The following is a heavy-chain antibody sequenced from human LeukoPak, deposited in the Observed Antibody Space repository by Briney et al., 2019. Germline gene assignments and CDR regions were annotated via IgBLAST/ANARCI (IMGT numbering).Heavy chain of an antibody. J-gene: IGHJ4*02. D-gene: IGHD6-19*01. V-gene: IGHV3-30*02. CDR2: IRYDESHK. CDR3: CGIAVAGIY. Sequence: PGGSLRLSCAASGFTFSGYGMHWVRQAPGKGLEWVAFIRYDESHKYYIDSVKGRFTISRDNSKNTLYLQMNSLRAEDTAVYYCCGIAVAGIYWGQGTLVTVSS. CDR1: GFTFSGYG.